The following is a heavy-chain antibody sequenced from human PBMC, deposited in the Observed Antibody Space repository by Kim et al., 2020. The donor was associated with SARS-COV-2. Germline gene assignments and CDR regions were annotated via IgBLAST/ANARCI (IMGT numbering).Heavy chain of an antibody. V-gene: IGHV5-10-1*01. Sequence: GESLKISCRASGYIFTNYWITWVRQMPGKGLEWMGRIDPTGSYTSYSPSFQGHATISADKSISTAFLQWSSLKASDTAMYYCARHHGYYDSNGYYSDYWGQGTLVTVSS. CDR3: ARHHGYYDSNGYYSDY. CDR2: IDPTGSYT. CDR1: GYIFTNYW. D-gene: IGHD3-22*01. J-gene: IGHJ4*02.